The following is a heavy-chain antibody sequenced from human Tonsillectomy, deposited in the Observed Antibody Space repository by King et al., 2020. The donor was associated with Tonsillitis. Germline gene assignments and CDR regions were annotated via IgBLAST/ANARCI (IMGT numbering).Heavy chain of an antibody. V-gene: IGHV3-23*04. CDR2: ITGSGGST. J-gene: IGHJ4*02. CDR1: GFTFSSYA. Sequence: DVQLVESGGGLVQPGGSLRLSCAASGFTFSSYALSWVRQAPGKGLEWVSGITGSGGSTYYADSVKGRFTMSRDNSKNTLYLQMNSLRAEDTAVYYCAKDPLWGGTYLYYFDYWGQGTLVTVSS. D-gene: IGHD1-26*01. CDR3: AKDPLWGGTYLYYFDY.